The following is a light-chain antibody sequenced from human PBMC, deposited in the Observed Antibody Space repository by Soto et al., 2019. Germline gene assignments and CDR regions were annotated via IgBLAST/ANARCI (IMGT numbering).Light chain of an antibody. CDR3: QQTDSFPLS. CDR2: AAS. CDR1: QGIRNW. J-gene: IGKJ4*01. Sequence: DIQMTQSPSSVAASIGDRGTITCRASQGIRNWLAWYQQTPGKAPXLLIFAASSMQSGVPSRFSGRGSGTEFTLTIDSLQPEEFATYYCQQTDSFPLSFGGGTKVDI. V-gene: IGKV1D-12*01.